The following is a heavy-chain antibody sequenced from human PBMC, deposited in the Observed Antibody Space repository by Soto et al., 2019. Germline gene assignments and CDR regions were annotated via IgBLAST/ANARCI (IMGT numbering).Heavy chain of an antibody. CDR1: GGSISSSNW. Sequence: LSLTCAVSGGSISSSNWWSWVRQPPGKGLEWIGEIYHSGSTNYNPSLKSRVTISVDKSKNQFSLKLSSVTAADTAVYYCARAQYYDSSGYYYYYYYGMDVWGQGTTVTVSS. CDR2: IYHSGST. CDR3: ARAQYYDSSGYYYYYYYGMDV. V-gene: IGHV4-4*02. J-gene: IGHJ6*02. D-gene: IGHD3-22*01.